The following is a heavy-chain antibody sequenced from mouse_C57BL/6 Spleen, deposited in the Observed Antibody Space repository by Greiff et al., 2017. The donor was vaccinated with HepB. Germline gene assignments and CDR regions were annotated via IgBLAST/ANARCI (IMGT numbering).Heavy chain of an antibody. CDR2: ISSGGDYI. J-gene: IGHJ1*03. V-gene: IGHV5-9-1*02. D-gene: IGHD1-1*01. Sequence: EVQGVESGEGLVKPGGSLKLSCAASGFTFSSYAMSWVRQTPEKRLEWVAYISSGGDYIYYADTVKGRFTISRDNARNTLYLQMSSLKSEDTAMYYCTRGGATTVVATRYFDVWGTGTTVTVSS. CDR1: GFTFSSYA. CDR3: TRGGATTVVATRYFDV.